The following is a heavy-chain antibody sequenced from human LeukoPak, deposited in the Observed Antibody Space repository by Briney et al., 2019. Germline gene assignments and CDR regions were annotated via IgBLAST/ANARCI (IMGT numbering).Heavy chain of an antibody. CDR1: GYTFTNYY. CDR2: INLGGGST. V-gene: IGHV1-46*01. Sequence: ASVKVSCKASGYTFTNYYMHWVRQAPGQGLEWMGIINLGGGSTNYAQRFQGRVTMTRDTSTSTVYMELSSLRSEDTAVYYCARSQGVRWHFDLWGRGTLVTVSS. J-gene: IGHJ2*01. CDR3: ARSQGVRWHFDL. D-gene: IGHD3-10*02.